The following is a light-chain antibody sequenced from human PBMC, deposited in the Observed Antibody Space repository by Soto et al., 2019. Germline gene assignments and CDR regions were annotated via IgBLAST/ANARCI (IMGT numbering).Light chain of an antibody. CDR3: QQYEDLPFT. CDR2: RAS. V-gene: IGKV1-33*01. CDR1: QDIKKN. Sequence: DIQMTQSPSSLSASVGDRVTITCQASQDIKKNLDWYQQKPGETPQLLIYRASTLRGGVPSRFSRGGSGTYFTFTINSLQPEDFATYFCQQYEDLPFTFGQGTKLEIK. J-gene: IGKJ2*01.